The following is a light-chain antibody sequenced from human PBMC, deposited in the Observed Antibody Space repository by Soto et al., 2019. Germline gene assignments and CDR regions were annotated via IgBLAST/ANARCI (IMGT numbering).Light chain of an antibody. CDR3: QQYNNWPCT. CDR1: QSISSD. V-gene: IGKV3-15*01. J-gene: IGKJ2*02. Sequence: EIVMTQSPATLSVSPGERATLSCRASQSISSDLAWYQQKPGQAPRLLIYGASTRATDIPARFSGSGSGTEFTLTISSLQSEDFAAYYCQQYNNWPCTFGQGTKLEIK. CDR2: GAS.